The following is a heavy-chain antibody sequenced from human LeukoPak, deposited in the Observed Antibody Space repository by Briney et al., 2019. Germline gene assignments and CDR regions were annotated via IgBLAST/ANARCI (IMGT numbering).Heavy chain of an antibody. CDR3: AKEVPMVRGFITIDY. D-gene: IGHD3-10*01. J-gene: IGHJ4*02. CDR1: GFTFSSHA. Sequence: TGGSLRLSCAASGFTFSSHAMSWVRQGPGKGLEWVSAFTGGSGSTYYADSVKGRFTISRDNSKSTLYLQMNDLRPEDTAVYYCAKEVPMVRGFITIDYWGQGTLVTVSS. V-gene: IGHV3-23*01. CDR2: FTGGSGST.